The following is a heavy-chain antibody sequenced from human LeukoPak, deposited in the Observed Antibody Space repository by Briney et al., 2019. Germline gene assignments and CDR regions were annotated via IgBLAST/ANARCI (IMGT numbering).Heavy chain of an antibody. CDR1: GGSISSSSYY. Sequence: PSETLSLTCTVSGGSISSSSYYWGWIRQPPGKGLEWIGSIYYSGSTYYNPSLKSRVTMSVDTSKNQFSLKLSSVTAADTAVYYCAREGPGGRGYSYGFDYWGQGTLVTVSS. V-gene: IGHV4-39*07. D-gene: IGHD5-18*01. CDR3: AREGPGGRGYSYGFDY. J-gene: IGHJ4*02. CDR2: IYYSGST.